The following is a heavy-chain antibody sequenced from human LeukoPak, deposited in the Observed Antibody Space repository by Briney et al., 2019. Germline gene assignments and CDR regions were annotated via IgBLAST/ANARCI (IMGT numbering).Heavy chain of an antibody. Sequence: GGSLRLSCVASGFSVTSIYMSWVRQAPGKGLEWVSLLYTGGTTYYANSVEGRFTISRDDSKNTIYLQMNSLRAEDTAVYYCARESGYDNYYYYYMDVWGRGTTVTISS. V-gene: IGHV3-53*01. CDR1: GFSVTSIY. CDR2: LYTGGTT. J-gene: IGHJ6*03. D-gene: IGHD5-12*01. CDR3: ARESGYDNYYYYYMDV.